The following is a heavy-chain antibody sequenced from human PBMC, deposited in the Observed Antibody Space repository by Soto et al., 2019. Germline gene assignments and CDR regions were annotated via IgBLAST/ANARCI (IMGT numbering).Heavy chain of an antibody. CDR3: ARHEKTFGGVIVMDY. CDR1: GYSFTSYW. Sequence: GESLKISCKGSGYSFTSYWIGWVRQMPGKGLEWMGIIYPGDSDTRYSPSFQGQVTISAEKSISTAYLQWSSLKASDTAMYYCARHEKTFGGVIVMDYWGQGTLVTVYS. J-gene: IGHJ4*02. D-gene: IGHD3-16*02. V-gene: IGHV5-51*01. CDR2: IYPGDSDT.